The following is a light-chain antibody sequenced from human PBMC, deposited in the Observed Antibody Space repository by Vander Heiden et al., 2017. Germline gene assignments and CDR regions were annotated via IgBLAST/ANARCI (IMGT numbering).Light chain of an antibody. V-gene: IGKV3-11*01. CDR2: DAS. Sequence: EIVLTQSPATLSLSPGDRATLSCRSSQCVSRYLAWYQQKPGQDPRLLIYDASNRATGIPARFSGSGSGTDFTLTISSLEPEDFAVYYCQQRSNWPVTFGPGTKVDIK. CDR1: QCVSRY. J-gene: IGKJ3*01. CDR3: QQRSNWPVT.